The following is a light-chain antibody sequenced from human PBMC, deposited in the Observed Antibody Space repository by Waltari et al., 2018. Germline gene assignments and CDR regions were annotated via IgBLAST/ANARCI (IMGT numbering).Light chain of an antibody. CDR3: SMYMGSGIWV. Sequence: QTVVTQEPSLSVSPGGTVTLTCALSSGSVSSTSYATWYRQAPGQAPRTGVYKVNSLSFGVPDRFSGSVLVNKAALTITGAQADDGSDYFCSMYMGSGIWVFGGGTQLTVL. CDR2: KVN. J-gene: IGLJ3*02. V-gene: IGLV8-61*01. CDR1: SGSVSSTSY.